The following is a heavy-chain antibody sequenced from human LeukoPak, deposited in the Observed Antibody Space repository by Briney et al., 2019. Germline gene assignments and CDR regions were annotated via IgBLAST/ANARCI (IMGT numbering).Heavy chain of an antibody. V-gene: IGHV3-49*03. J-gene: IGHJ4*02. CDR1: GFTFGDYA. D-gene: IGHD3-22*01. CDR3: TRSYYDSSGYYKY. CDR2: IRSKGYGGTT. Sequence: GGSLRLSCTAPGFTFGDYAMSWFRQAPGKGLEWVGFIRSKGYGGTTEYAASVKGKFTISREDSKIVAHLQMNSLKTEDTAVYYCTRSYYDSSGYYKYWGQGTLVTVSS.